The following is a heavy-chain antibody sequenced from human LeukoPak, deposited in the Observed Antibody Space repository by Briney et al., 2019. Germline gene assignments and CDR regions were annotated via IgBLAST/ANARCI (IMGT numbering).Heavy chain of an antibody. J-gene: IGHJ6*03. CDR1: GYTFTGYY. Sequence: ASVKVSCKASGYTFTGYYMHWVRQVLGQGLEWMGWINPNSGDTKYAQKFQGRVTMTRDTSISTAYMELTRLRSDDTAVYYCARGGLRVMVYRLYYMDVWGKGTTVTVSS. CDR2: INPNSGDT. V-gene: IGHV1-2*02. CDR3: ARGGLRVMVYRLYYMDV. D-gene: IGHD2-8*01.